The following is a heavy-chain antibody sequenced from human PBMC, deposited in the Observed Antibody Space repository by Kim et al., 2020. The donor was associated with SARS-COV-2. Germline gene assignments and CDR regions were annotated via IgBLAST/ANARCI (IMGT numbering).Heavy chain of an antibody. J-gene: IGHJ4*02. CDR1: GFTFSSYA. CDR3: AKGKRIEYSSSSSDY. D-gene: IGHD6-6*01. CDR2: ISGSGGST. Sequence: GGSLRLSCAASGFTFSSYAMSWVRQAPGKGLEWVSAISGSGGSTYYADSVKGRFTISRDNSKNTLYLQMNSLRAEDTAVYYCAKGKRIEYSSSSSDYWGQGTLVTVSS. V-gene: IGHV3-23*01.